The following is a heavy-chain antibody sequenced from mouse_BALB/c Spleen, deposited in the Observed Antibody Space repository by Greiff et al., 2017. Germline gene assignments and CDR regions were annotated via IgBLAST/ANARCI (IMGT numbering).Heavy chain of an antibody. Sequence: EVKLLESGGGLVQPGGSLNLSCAASGFDFSRYWMSWARQAPGKGQEWIGEINPGSSTINYTPSLKDKFIISRDNAKNTLYLQMSKVRSEDTALYYCARRQFITTVVGGYWGQGTTLTVSS. V-gene: IGHV4-2*02. CDR1: GFDFSRYW. D-gene: IGHD1-1*01. CDR2: INPGSSTI. J-gene: IGHJ2*01. CDR3: ARRQFITTVVGGY.